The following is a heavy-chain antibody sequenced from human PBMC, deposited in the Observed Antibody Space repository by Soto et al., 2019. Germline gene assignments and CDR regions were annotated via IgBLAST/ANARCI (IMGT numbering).Heavy chain of an antibody. CDR1: GYTFTSYG. CDR2: ISAYNGNT. J-gene: IGHJ6*02. D-gene: IGHD2-15*01. V-gene: IGHV1-18*01. CDR3: ARVRAELGYCSGPSCLPYYYGMDV. Sequence: QVQLVQSGAVVMKPGASVKVSCKASGYTFTSYGISWLRQAPGQGLEWMGWISAYNGNTDYAQKVQGRVTMTTDTSTSTVYMELRSRRSDDTAVYYCARVRAELGYCSGPSCLPYYYGMDVWGQGTTVTVSS.